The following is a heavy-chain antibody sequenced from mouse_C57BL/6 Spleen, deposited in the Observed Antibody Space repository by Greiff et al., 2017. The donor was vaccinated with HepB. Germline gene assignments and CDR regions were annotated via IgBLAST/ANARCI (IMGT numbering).Heavy chain of an antibody. CDR3: APNYRWYFDV. Sequence: QVQLKQPGAELVKPGASVKLSCKASGYTFTSYWMHWVKQRPGQGLEWIGMIHPNSGSTNYNEKFKSKATLTVDKSSSTAYMQLSSLTSEDSAVYNCAPNYRWYFDVWGTGTTVTVSS. V-gene: IGHV1-64*01. D-gene: IGHD2-1*01. CDR1: GYTFTSYW. CDR2: IHPNSGST. J-gene: IGHJ1*03.